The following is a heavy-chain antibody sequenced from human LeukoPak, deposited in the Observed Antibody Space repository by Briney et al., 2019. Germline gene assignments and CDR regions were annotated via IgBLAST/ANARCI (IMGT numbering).Heavy chain of an antibody. CDR1: GGSISSYY. D-gene: IGHD6-19*01. V-gene: IGHV4-59*01. Sequence: SETLSLTCTVSGGSISSYYWSWIRQPPGKGLEWIGYIYYSGSTNYNPSLKSRVTISVDTSKNQFSLKLSSVTAADTAVYYCARDASGAVAGTPTDYWGQGTLVTVSS. J-gene: IGHJ4*02. CDR3: ARDASGAVAGTPTDY. CDR2: IYYSGST.